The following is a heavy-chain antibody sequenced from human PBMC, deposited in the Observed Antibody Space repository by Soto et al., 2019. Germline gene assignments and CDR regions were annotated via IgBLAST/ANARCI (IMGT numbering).Heavy chain of an antibody. CDR2: ISSSGSTI. Sequence: GGSLRLSCAASGFTFSDYYRSWMRQAPGKGLEWVSYISSSGSTIYYADSVKGRFTISRDNAKNSLYLQMNSLRAEDTAVYYCASGEPRDGYHKPDYWGQGTLVTVYS. CDR3: ASGEPRDGYHKPDY. D-gene: IGHD5-12*01. V-gene: IGHV3-11*01. J-gene: IGHJ4*02. CDR1: GFTFSDYY.